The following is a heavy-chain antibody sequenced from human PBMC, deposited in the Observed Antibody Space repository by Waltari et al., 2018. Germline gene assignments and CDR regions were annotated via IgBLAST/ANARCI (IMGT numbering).Heavy chain of an antibody. J-gene: IGHJ4*02. D-gene: IGHD3-3*01. CDR2: IYHSGST. V-gene: IGHV4-38-2*01. Sequence: QVQLQESGPGLVKPSETLSLTCGVSGYSLSSGYYWGWIRPPPGQGLERIGSIYHSGSTYYNLSLKSRVTMSIDTSRNQFSLKLTSVTAADTAVYYCARHGTRITMTSSFHYWGQGTLVTVSS. CDR3: ARHGTRITMTSSFHY. CDR1: GYSLSSGYY.